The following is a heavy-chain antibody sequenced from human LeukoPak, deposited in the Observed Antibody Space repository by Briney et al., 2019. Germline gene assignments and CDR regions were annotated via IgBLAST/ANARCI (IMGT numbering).Heavy chain of an antibody. CDR1: GGSISSSSYC. V-gene: IGHV4-39*01. D-gene: IGHD3-3*01. CDR3: ASYVLRFLEWLLYFDY. CDR2: IYYSGST. Sequence: SETLSLTCTVSGGSISSSSYCWGWIRQPPGKGLEWIGSIYYSGSTYYNPSLKSRVTISVDTSKNQFSLKLSSVTAADTAVYYCASYVLRFLEWLLYFDYWGQGTLVTVSS. J-gene: IGHJ4*02.